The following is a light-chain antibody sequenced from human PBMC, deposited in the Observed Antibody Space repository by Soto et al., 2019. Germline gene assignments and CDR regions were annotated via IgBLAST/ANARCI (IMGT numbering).Light chain of an antibody. CDR1: QSVRSN. J-gene: IGKJ1*01. CDR3: QQHGSSPIT. Sequence: EIVMTQSPATLSVSPGERATLSCRASQSVRSNLAWYLQKPGQAPRLVIYAASTRATGIPDRFSGSGSGTDFTLTISRLEPEDFAVYYCQQHGSSPITFGQGTKVDI. V-gene: IGKV3-20*01. CDR2: AAS.